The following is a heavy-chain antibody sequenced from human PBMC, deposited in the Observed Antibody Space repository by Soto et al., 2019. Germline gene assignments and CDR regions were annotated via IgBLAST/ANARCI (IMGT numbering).Heavy chain of an antibody. CDR3: AKGLVVPAAIYFDY. V-gene: IGHV3-23*01. D-gene: IGHD2-2*02. CDR1: GFTFSSYA. J-gene: IGHJ4*02. Sequence: GGSLRLSCAASGFTFSSYAMSWVRQAPGKGLEWVSAISGSGGSTYYADSVKGRFTISRDHSKNTLYLQMNSLRAEDTAVCYCAKGLVVPAAIYFDYWGQGTLVTVSS. CDR2: ISGSGGST.